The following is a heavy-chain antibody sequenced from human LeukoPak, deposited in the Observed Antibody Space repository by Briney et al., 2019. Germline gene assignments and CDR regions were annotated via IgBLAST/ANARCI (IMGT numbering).Heavy chain of an antibody. Sequence: PGGSLRLSCAASGFTASTNHLSWVRQAPGKGLEWVSVIYSGGTTYYADSVKGRFTVSRDNSKNTLYLQMNSLRAEDTAVYYCAKDQLYSSGWYSFDYWGQGTLVTVSS. CDR3: AKDQLYSSGWYSFDY. D-gene: IGHD6-19*01. CDR1: GFTASTNH. V-gene: IGHV3-53*01. CDR2: IYSGGTT. J-gene: IGHJ4*02.